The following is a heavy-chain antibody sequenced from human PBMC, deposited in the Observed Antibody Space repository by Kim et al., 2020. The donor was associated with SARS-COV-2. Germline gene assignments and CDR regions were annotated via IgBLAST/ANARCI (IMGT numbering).Heavy chain of an antibody. CDR3: ASGSSSWNYYYYYGMDV. CDR2: INTNTGNP. D-gene: IGHD6-13*01. Sequence: ASVKVSCKASGYTFTSYAMNWVRQAPGQGLEWMGWINTNTGNPTYAQGFTGRFVFSLDTSVSTAYLQISSLKAEDTAVYYCASGSSSWNYYYYYGMDVWGQGTTVTVSS. CDR1: GYTFTSYA. V-gene: IGHV7-4-1*02. J-gene: IGHJ6*02.